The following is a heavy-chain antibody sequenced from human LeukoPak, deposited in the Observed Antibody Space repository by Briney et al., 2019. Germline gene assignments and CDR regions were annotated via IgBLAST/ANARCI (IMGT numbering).Heavy chain of an antibody. CDR1: GGSINNYY. D-gene: IGHD1-26*01. V-gene: IGHV4-59*01. CDR3: ARDGGSYGEKAFDI. J-gene: IGHJ3*02. Sequence: SSETLSLTCTVSGGSINNYYCSWIRQSPGKGLEWIGSRLFTGSASYNSSLRSRATISVDTSKNQFSLKLSSVTAADTAVYYCARDGGSYGEKAFDIWGQGTMVTVSS. CDR2: RLFTGSA.